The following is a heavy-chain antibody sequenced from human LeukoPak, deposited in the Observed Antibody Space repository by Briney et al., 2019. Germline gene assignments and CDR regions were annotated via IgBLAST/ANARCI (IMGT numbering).Heavy chain of an antibody. D-gene: IGHD3-22*01. CDR2: ISSSSSTI. CDR3: AKITSTMIVVVITGDYFDY. CDR1: GFTFSSYS. J-gene: IGHJ4*02. V-gene: IGHV3-48*01. Sequence: GGSLRLSCAASGFTFSSYSMNWVRQAPGKGLEWVSYISSSSSTIYYADSVKGRFTISRDNSKNTLYLQMNSLRAEDTAVYYCAKITSTMIVVVITGDYFDYWGQGTLVTVSS.